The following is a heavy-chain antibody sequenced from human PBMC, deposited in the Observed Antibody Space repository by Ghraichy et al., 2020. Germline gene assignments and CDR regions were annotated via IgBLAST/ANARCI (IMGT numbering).Heavy chain of an antibody. V-gene: IGHV3-48*02. CDR1: GFTFSTYS. CDR3: ARGYYDSSGYYYFDY. D-gene: IGHD3-22*01. CDR2: ISSSSTTI. Sequence: GRSLRLSCAASGFTFSTYSMNWVRQAPGKGLEWVSYISSSSTTIYYADSVKGRFTISRDNAKNSLYLQMNSLRDEDTAVYYCARGYYDSSGYYYFDYWGQGTLVTVSS. J-gene: IGHJ4*02.